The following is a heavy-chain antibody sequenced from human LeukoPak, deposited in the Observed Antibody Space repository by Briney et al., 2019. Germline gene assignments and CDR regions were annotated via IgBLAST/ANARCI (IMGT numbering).Heavy chain of an antibody. CDR2: INSDGSST. CDR1: GFTFSSYW. V-gene: IGHV3-74*01. J-gene: IGHJ4*02. Sequence: GGSLRLSCAASGFTFSSYWMHWVHQAPGKGLVWVSRINSDGSSTSYADSVKGRFTISRDNAKNTLYLQMNSLRAEDTAVYYCAREYCSSTSCFTFDYWGQGTLVTVSS. D-gene: IGHD2-2*01. CDR3: AREYCSSTSCFTFDY.